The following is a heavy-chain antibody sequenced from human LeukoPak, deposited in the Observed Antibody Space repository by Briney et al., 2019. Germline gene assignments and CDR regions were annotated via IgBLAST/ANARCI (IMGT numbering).Heavy chain of an antibody. CDR3: AKDWSFVVVVPAAMFNSYYFDY. V-gene: IGHV3-30*02. Sequence: GGSLRLSCAASGFTFSSYGMHWVRQAPGKGLEWVAFIRYDGSNKYYADSVKGRFTISRDSSKNTLYLQMNSLRAEDTAVYYCAKDWSFVVVVPAAMFNSYYFDYWGQGTLVTVSS. CDR2: IRYDGSNK. D-gene: IGHD2-2*01. J-gene: IGHJ4*02. CDR1: GFTFSSYG.